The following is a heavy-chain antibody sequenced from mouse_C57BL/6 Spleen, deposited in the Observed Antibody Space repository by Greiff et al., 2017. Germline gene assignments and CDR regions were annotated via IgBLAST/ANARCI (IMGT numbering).Heavy chain of an antibody. D-gene: IGHD2-1*01. CDR3: AIWYYGKGMDY. V-gene: IGHV1-26*01. CDR1: GYTFPDYY. Sequence: VQLQQSGPELVKPGASVKISCKASGYTFPDYYMNWVKQSHGKSLEWIGDINPKNGGTSYNQKCKGKATLTVDKSSSTAYMELLSLTSEDSAVYYCAIWYYGKGMDYWGQGPSVTVSS. CDR2: INPKNGGT. J-gene: IGHJ4*01.